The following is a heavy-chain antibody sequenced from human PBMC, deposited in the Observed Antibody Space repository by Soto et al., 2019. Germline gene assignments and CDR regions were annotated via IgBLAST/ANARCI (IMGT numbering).Heavy chain of an antibody. CDR3: ARGGSWRYYYYYYMDV. J-gene: IGHJ6*03. D-gene: IGHD3-10*01. V-gene: IGHV1-8*01. Sequence: GASVKVSCKASGYTFTSYDINWVRQATGQGLEWMGWMNPNSGNTGYAQKLQGRVTMTRNTSISTANMEMSSLRSEDTAVYYCARGGSWRYYYYYYMDVWGKGTTVTVSS. CDR1: GYTFTSYD. CDR2: MNPNSGNT.